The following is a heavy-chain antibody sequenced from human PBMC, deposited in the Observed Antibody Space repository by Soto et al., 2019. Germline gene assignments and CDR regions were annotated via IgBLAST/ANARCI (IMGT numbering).Heavy chain of an antibody. V-gene: IGHV4-31*01. D-gene: IGHD1-1*01. CDR3: ARGVLY. CDR1: GGSISSGGYF. CDR2: FFYSGTT. Sequence: SETLSLTCTVSGGSISSGGYFWSWIRQPPGKGLEWFGNFFYSGTTYYNPSLKILVTISVDTFKNQFSLKLSSVTAAETAVYFCARGVLYWGQGTLVTVSS. J-gene: IGHJ4*02.